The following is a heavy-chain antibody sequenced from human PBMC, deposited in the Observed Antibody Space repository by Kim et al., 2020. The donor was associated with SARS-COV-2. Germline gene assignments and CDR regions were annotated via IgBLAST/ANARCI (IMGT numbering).Heavy chain of an antibody. V-gene: IGHV1-18*01. Sequence: ASVKVSCKASGYTFTSYGISWVRQAPGQGLEWMGWISAYNGNTNYAQKLQGRVTMTTDTSTSTAYMELRSLRSDDTAVYYCARDGGIAARPSYYYYGMDVWGQGTTVTVSS. CDR3: ARDGGIAARPSYYYYGMDV. CDR1: GYTFTSYG. J-gene: IGHJ6*02. CDR2: ISAYNGNT. D-gene: IGHD6-6*01.